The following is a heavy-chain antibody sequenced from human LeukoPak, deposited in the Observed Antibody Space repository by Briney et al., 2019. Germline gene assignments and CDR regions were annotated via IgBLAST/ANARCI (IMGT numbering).Heavy chain of an antibody. CDR1: GFSVSRNY. V-gene: IGHV3-53*01. CDR3: ARDFGDSERGFDY. Sequence: PGGSLRLSCAVSGFSVSRNYMSWVRQAPGKGLEWVSLIYSDGTTYYADSVKGRFTISKDNSKNTLYLQMNSLRGEDTAICYCARDFGDSERGFDYWGQGTPVTVSS. CDR2: IYSDGTT. J-gene: IGHJ4*02. D-gene: IGHD4-17*01.